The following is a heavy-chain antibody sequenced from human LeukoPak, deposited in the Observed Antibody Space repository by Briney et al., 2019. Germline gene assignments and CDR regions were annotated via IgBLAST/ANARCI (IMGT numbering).Heavy chain of an antibody. CDR1: GGSISSGDYY. Sequence: SETLSLTCTVSGGSISSGDYYWSWIRQHPGKGLEWIGNIYYSGSTYYNPSLKSRVTISVDTSKSQFSLKLSSVTAADTAVYYCAREGYDSSYYYYLDYWGQGTLVTVSS. CDR3: AREGYDSSYYYYLDY. J-gene: IGHJ4*02. D-gene: IGHD3-22*01. V-gene: IGHV4-31*03. CDR2: IYYSGST.